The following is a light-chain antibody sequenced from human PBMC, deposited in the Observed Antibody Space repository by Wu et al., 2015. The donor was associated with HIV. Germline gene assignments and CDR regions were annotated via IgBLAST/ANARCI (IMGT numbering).Light chain of an antibody. Sequence: EIVLTQSPGTLSLSQGEGATLSCRASQSFNSNYLAWYQQKPGQTPRLLIYDTSNRATGISDRFTGSGSGTDFTLTISRLEPEDFAVYYCQQYGSSPVTFGGGTKVGIK. J-gene: IGKJ4*01. CDR2: DTS. V-gene: IGKV3-20*01. CDR3: QQYGSSPVT. CDR1: QSFNSNY.